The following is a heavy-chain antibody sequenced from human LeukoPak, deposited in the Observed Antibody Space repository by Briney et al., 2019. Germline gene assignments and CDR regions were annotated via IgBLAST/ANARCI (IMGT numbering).Heavy chain of an antibody. J-gene: IGHJ4*02. CDR1: GYTFTSYG. Sequence: GASVKVSCKASGYTFTSYGISWVRQAPGQGLEWMGWIGAYNGNTNYAQKLQGRVTITTDTSTSTAYMELRSLRSDDTAVYYCARAYYSSGWYAYFDYWGQGTLVTVSS. CDR2: IGAYNGNT. D-gene: IGHD6-19*01. CDR3: ARAYYSSGWYAYFDY. V-gene: IGHV1-18*01.